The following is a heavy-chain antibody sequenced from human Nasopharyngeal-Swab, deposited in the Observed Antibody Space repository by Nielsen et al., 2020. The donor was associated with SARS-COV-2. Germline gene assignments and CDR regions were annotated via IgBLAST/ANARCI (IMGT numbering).Heavy chain of an antibody. Sequence: SETLSLTCSLNGVSFSGYHWGWIRQSPGKGLEWIGDINRSGNTNYNPALKGRVTMSVATSKDEFSLKLPSVTAADTAIYFCARVNNGGGIVPASYSFFMDVWGKGTSVAVSS. CDR1: GVSFSGYH. V-gene: IGHV4-34*01. CDR3: ARVNNGGGIVPASYSFFMDV. D-gene: IGHD2-2*01. CDR2: INRSGNT. J-gene: IGHJ6*03.